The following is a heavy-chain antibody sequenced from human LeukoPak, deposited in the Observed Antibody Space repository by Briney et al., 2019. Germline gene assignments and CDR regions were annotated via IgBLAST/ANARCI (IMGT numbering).Heavy chain of an antibody. V-gene: IGHV3-30-3*01. CDR1: GFTFSSYA. J-gene: IGHJ4*02. Sequence: PGGSLRLSCAASGFTFSSYAMHWVRQAPGKGLEWVAVISYDGSNKYYADSVKGRFTISRDNSKNTLYLQMNSLRAEDTAVYYCAKDQEIDDYVWGSYRPGTDYWGQGTLVTVSS. CDR2: ISYDGSNK. CDR3: AKDQEIDDYVWGSYRPGTDY. D-gene: IGHD3-16*02.